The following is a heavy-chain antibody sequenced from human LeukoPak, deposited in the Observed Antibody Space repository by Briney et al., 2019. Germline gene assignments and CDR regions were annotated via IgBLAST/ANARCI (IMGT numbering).Heavy chain of an antibody. CDR2: FDHTGTT. Sequence: SETLSLTCTVSGGSISSSGYYWGWIRQPPGKGLEWIGSFDHTGTTYYNPSLRSRVTTSVDTSNNQFSLRLSSVTAADTAVYYCARWVDLTVYWGQGTLVTVSS. D-gene: IGHD3-9*01. CDR1: GGSISSSGYY. V-gene: IGHV4-39*01. J-gene: IGHJ4*02. CDR3: ARWVDLTVY.